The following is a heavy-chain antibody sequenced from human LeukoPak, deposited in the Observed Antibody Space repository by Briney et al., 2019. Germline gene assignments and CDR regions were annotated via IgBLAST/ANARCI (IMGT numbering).Heavy chain of an antibody. CDR3: ARDFREQQLEFDY. J-gene: IGHJ4*02. CDR2: INPSGGST. D-gene: IGHD6-13*01. Sequence: ASVKVSCKASGYTFTSYYMPWVRQAPGQGLEGMGIINPSGGSTSYAQKFQGRVTMTRDTSTSTVYMELSSLRSEDTAVYYCARDFREQQLEFDYWGQGTLVTVSS. V-gene: IGHV1-46*01. CDR1: GYTFTSYY.